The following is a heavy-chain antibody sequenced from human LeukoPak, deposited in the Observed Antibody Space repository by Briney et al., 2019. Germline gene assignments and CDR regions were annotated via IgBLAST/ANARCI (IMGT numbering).Heavy chain of an antibody. Sequence: PGGSLRLSCAASGFTFSSYSMNWVRQAPGKGLEWVSYISSSSSTIYYADSVKGRFTISRDNAKNSLYLQMNSLRAEDTALYYCATSNGGADYGFPVYWGQGILVIVSS. D-gene: IGHD4-17*01. CDR2: ISSSSSTI. CDR1: GFTFSSYS. CDR3: ATSNGGADYGFPVY. J-gene: IGHJ4*02. V-gene: IGHV3-48*04.